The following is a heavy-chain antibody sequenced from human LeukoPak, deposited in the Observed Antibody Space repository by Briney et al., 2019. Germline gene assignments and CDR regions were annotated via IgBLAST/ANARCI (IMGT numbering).Heavy chain of an antibody. CDR1: GGSISTSNYY. CDR2: IYYSGST. Sequence: SETLSLTCTVSGGSISTSNYYWGWIRQPPGKGLEWIGYIYYSGSTNYNPSLKSRVTISVDTSKNQFSLKLSSVTAADTAVYYCARVVAGDYYDSRERYYYMDVWGKGTTVTISS. D-gene: IGHD3-22*01. J-gene: IGHJ6*03. CDR3: ARVVAGDYYDSRERYYYMDV. V-gene: IGHV4-61*05.